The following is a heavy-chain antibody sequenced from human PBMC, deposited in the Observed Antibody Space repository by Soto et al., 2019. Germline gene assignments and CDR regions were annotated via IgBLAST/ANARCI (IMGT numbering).Heavy chain of an antibody. Sequence: SETLSLTCSVSGTSIISYYWSWIRQPPGKGLEWIANIHYSGTTNYNPSLASRVTLSVDTSKNQFSLKMTSVTAADRAMYFCARYNSYAIDYWGRGTLVTVSS. J-gene: IGHJ4*02. CDR3: ARYNSYAIDY. CDR1: GTSIISYY. CDR2: IHYSGTT. V-gene: IGHV4-59*01. D-gene: IGHD2-8*01.